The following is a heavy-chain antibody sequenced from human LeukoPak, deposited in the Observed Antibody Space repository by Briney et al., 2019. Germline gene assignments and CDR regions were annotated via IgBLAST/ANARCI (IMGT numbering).Heavy chain of an antibody. CDR1: GGSIYSTYYY. CDR3: RSYCSGGSCHRQDAFDI. V-gene: IGHV4-39*01. CDR2: IYYSGST. J-gene: IGHJ3*02. D-gene: IGHD2-15*01. Sequence: SETLSLTCTVSGGSIYSTYYYWGWIRQPPGKGLEWIGSIYYSGSTYYNPSLKSRVTISVDTSKNQFSLKLSSVTAADTAVYYCRSYCSGGSCHRQDAFDIWGQGTMVTVSS.